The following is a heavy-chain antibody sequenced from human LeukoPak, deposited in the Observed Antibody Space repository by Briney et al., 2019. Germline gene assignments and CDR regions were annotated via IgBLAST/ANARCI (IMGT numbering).Heavy chain of an antibody. CDR3: ARVRHDYGDYGDDWPLLSRWEPNHNWFDP. CDR2: TYPGDSDT. J-gene: IGHJ5*02. CDR1: GYSFTSYW. Sequence: GESLKISCKGSGYSFTSYWIGWVRQMPGKGLEWMGITYPGDSDTRYSPSFQGQVTISADKSISTAYLQWSSLKASDTAMYYCARVRHDYGDYGDDWPLLSRWEPNHNWFDPWGQGTLVTVSS. V-gene: IGHV5-51*01. D-gene: IGHD4-17*01.